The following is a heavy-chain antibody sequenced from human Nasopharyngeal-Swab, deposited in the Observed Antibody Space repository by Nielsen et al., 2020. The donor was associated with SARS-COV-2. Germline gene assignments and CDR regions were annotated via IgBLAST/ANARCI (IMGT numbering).Heavy chain of an antibody. V-gene: IGHV4-34*01. Sequence: RQAPGKGLEWIGEINHSGSTNYNPSLKSRVTISVDTSKNQSSLKLSSVTAADTAVYYCARGSVVPAAPAVDYFDYWGQGTLVTVSS. CDR2: INHSGST. CDR3: ARGSVVPAAPAVDYFDY. D-gene: IGHD2-2*01. J-gene: IGHJ4*02.